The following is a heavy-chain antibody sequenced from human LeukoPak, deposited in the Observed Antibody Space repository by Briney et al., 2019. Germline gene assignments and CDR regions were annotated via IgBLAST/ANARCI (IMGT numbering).Heavy chain of an antibody. V-gene: IGHV3-53*01. D-gene: IGHD4/OR15-4a*01. CDR1: GFTFEDYA. CDR3: ARRAGAYSHPYDY. J-gene: IGHJ4*02. CDR2: IYSGNT. Sequence: PGGSLRLSCAASGFTFEDYAMHWVRHAPGKGLEWVSYIYSGNTHYSDSVKGRLTISRDNSKNTLYLQMNSLRAEDTAVYYCARRAGAYSHPYDYWGQGTLVTVSS.